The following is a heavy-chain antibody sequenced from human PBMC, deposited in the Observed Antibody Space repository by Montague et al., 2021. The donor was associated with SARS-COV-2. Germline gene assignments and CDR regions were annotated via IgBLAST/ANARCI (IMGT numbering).Heavy chain of an antibody. CDR1: GFSLSTSGVG. D-gene: IGHD3-22*01. CDR3: AHRLARHYDINAHLWRPFDY. CDR2: IYLDDDK. Sequence: PALVKPTQTLTLTCTFSGFSLSTSGVGVGWIRQPPGKALEWLALIYLDDDKRYSPSLKTRLTITKDTSKNQVVLTMTNMDPVDTGTYYCAHRLARHYDINAHLWRPFDYWGQGTLGTVSS. J-gene: IGHJ4*02. V-gene: IGHV2-5*02.